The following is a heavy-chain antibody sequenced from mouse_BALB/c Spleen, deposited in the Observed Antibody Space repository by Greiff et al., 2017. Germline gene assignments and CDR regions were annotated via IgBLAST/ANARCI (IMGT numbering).Heavy chain of an antibody. J-gene: IGHJ3*01. CDR1: GFSLSTSGMG. V-gene: IGHV8-12*01. CDR3: SIYYGYEEAFAY. Sequence: QVTLKVCGPGILQPSQTLSLTCSFSGFSLSTSGMGVSWIRQPSGKGLEWLAHIYWDDDKRYNPSLKSRLTISKDTSRNQVFLKITSVDTADTATYYCSIYYGYEEAFAYWGQGTLVTVSA. CDR2: IYWDDDK. D-gene: IGHD2-2*01.